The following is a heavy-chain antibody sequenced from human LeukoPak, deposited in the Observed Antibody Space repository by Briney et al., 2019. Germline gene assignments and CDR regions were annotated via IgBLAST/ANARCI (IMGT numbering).Heavy chain of an antibody. D-gene: IGHD3-10*01. V-gene: IGHV3-48*03. Sequence: PGGSLRLSCAASGFTFSSYEMNWVRQAPGKGLEWVSYISSSGSTIYYADSVKGRFTISRDNSKNTLYLQMNSLRAEDTAVYYCAKVRSIYYGSGSYLDYWGQGTLVTVSS. CDR3: AKVRSIYYGSGSYLDY. CDR2: ISSSGSTI. CDR1: GFTFSSYE. J-gene: IGHJ4*02.